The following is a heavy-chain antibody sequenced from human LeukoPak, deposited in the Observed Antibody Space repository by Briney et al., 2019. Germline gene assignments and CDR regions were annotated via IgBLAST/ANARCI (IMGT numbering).Heavy chain of an antibody. CDR3: ARGGRDGYNYAFDI. V-gene: IGHV3-21*01. Sequence: GGSLRLSCAASGFTFSSKSMNWVRQAPGKGLEWVSSISSSSSYIYYADSVKGRFTISRDNSKNTLYLQMGSLRAEDMAVYYCARGGRDGYNYAFDIWGQGTMVTVSS. CDR1: GFTFSSKS. D-gene: IGHD5-24*01. J-gene: IGHJ3*02. CDR2: ISSSSSYI.